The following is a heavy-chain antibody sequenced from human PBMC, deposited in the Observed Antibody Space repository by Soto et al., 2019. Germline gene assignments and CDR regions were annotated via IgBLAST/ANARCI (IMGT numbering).Heavy chain of an antibody. Sequence: GGSLRLSCVVSGFTFRSFVMHWVRQAPGKGLEWVALISNDGNSEYYADSVKGRFTISRDNYKKTLFVQMNSLRSEDTAVYYCARGTTFGYFDYWGQGALVTVSS. J-gene: IGHJ4*02. CDR3: ARGTTFGYFDY. D-gene: IGHD2-2*03. V-gene: IGHV3-30-3*01. CDR1: GFTFRSFV. CDR2: ISNDGNSE.